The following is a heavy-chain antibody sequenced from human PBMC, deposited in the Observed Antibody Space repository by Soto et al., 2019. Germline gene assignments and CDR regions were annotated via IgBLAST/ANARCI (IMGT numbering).Heavy chain of an antibody. J-gene: IGHJ4*02. V-gene: IGHV3-23*01. D-gene: IGHD3-22*01. Sequence: GGSLRLSCAASGFTFSSYAMSWVRQAPGKGLEWVSAISGSGGSTYYADSVKGRFTISRDNSKNTLYLQMNSLRAEDTAVYYCAKGKYYYDSSGYYYPYYFDYWGQGTLVTVSS. CDR2: ISGSGGST. CDR3: AKGKYYYDSSGYYYPYYFDY. CDR1: GFTFSSYA.